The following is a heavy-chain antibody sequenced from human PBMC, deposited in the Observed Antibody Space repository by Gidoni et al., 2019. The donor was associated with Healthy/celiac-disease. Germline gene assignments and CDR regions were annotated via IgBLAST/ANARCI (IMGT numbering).Heavy chain of an antibody. D-gene: IGHD3-9*01. V-gene: IGHV4-39*01. CDR3: ARLPYDILTGYYEAGLDY. Sequence: QLQLQESGPGLVKPSETLSLTCTVSGGSISSSSYYWGWIRQPPGKGLEWIGSIYYSGSTYYNPSLKSRVTISVDTSKNQFSLKLSSVTAADTAVYYCARLPYDILTGYYEAGLDYWGQGTLVTVSS. CDR2: IYYSGST. CDR1: GGSISSSSYY. J-gene: IGHJ4*02.